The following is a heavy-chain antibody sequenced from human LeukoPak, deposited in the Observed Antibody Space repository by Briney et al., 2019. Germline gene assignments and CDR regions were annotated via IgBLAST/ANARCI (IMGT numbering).Heavy chain of an antibody. CDR3: ARNLIWSGYYRNYYYYYMDV. D-gene: IGHD3-3*01. J-gene: IGHJ6*03. CDR1: GGTFSSYA. CDR2: IIPIFGTA. V-gene: IGHV1-69*05. Sequence: SVKVSCKASGGTFSSYAISWVRQAPGQGLEWMGGIIPIFGTANYAQKFQGRVTITTDESTSTAYMELSSLRSEDTAVYYCARNLIWSGYYRNYYYYYMDVWGKGTTVTVSS.